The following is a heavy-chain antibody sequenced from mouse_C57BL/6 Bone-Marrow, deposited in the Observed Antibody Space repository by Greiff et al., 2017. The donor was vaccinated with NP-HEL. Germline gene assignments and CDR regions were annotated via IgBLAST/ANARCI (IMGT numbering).Heavy chain of an antibody. D-gene: IGHD1-1*01. CDR2: INYDGSST. J-gene: IGHJ1*03. Sequence: EVKLVESEGGLVQPGSSMKLSCTASGFTFSDYYMAWVRQVPEKGLEWVANINYDGSSTYYLDSLKSRFIISRDNAKNILYLQMSSLKSEDTATYYCARDPLTYGSSYDWYFDVWGTGTTVTVSS. V-gene: IGHV5-16*01. CDR1: GFTFSDYY. CDR3: ARDPLTYGSSYDWYFDV.